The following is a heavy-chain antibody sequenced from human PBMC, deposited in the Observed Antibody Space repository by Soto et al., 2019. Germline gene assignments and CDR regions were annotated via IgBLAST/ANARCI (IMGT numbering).Heavy chain of an antibody. J-gene: IGHJ6*02. Sequence: QVQLVQSGAEVKKPGASVKVSCKASGYTFTRSGISWVRQAPGQGLEWMGWINGYNGNTNYTQKFQGRITMTTDTPTRTADKEVRSLRSDDTAVYYCAGMGDVPYTHDGMDVWGQGTTVIVSS. D-gene: IGHD3-16*01. V-gene: IGHV1-18*01. CDR1: GYTFTRSG. CDR3: AGMGDVPYTHDGMDV. CDR2: INGYNGNT.